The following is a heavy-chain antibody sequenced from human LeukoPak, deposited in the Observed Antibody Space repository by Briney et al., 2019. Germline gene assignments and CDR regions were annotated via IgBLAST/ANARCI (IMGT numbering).Heavy chain of an antibody. D-gene: IGHD2-15*01. CDR1: GFTFSSSA. CDR2: INSSGGRT. J-gene: IGHJ4*02. CDR3: AKAPVTTCRGAFCYPFDY. Sequence: GGSLRLSCTTSGFTFSSSAMSWVRQAPGKGLEWVSDINSSGGRTYYADSVKGRFTISRDSSKNTLFLQMNRLRPEDAAVYYCAKAPVTTCRGAFCYPFDYWGLGTLVTVSS. V-gene: IGHV3-23*01.